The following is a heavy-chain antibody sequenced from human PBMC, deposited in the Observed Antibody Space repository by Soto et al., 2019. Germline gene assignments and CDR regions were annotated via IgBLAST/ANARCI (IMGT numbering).Heavy chain of an antibody. D-gene: IGHD6-13*01. V-gene: IGHV3-74*01. J-gene: IGHJ4*02. CDR3: ARIPPGWGGGKLVLDD. CDR1: GFTFSSFW. Sequence: EVQLVESGGGLVQPGGSLRLSCAASGFTFSSFWMYWVRQAPGKGLVWVSRINSDASTTSYADSVKGRFTISRDNAKNPLYLQMNRLRAEDTAVYYCARIPPGWGGGKLVLDDWGQGTLVTVSS. CDR2: INSDASTT.